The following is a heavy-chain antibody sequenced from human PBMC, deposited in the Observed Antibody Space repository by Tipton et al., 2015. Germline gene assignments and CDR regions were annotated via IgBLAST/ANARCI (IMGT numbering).Heavy chain of an antibody. D-gene: IGHD3-16*01. CDR2: INHSGST. V-gene: IGHV4-34*01. Sequence: AGLVKPSDTLSLTCAVYGGSFSGYYWSWIRQPPGKGLEWIGEINHSGSTNYNPSLKSRVTISVDTSKNQFSLKLSSVTAADTAVYYWARSPPGDYEYIEYWGQGTLITVSS. CDR1: GGSFSGYY. CDR3: ARSPPGDYEYIEY. J-gene: IGHJ1*01.